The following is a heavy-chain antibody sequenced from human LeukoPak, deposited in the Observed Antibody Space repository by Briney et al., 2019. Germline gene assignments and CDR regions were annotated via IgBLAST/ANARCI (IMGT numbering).Heavy chain of an antibody. D-gene: IGHD4-17*01. J-gene: IGHJ3*02. Sequence: PGGSLRLSCAASGYMFSNYGMHWVRQAPGKGLEWVAVIWYDGSNKDYADSVKGRFTVSRDNSKNTMDLQMNSLRAEDTAVYYCAREQYGSDDALDIWGQGTMVTVSS. V-gene: IGHV3-33*01. CDR2: IWYDGSNK. CDR3: AREQYGSDDALDI. CDR1: GYMFSNYG.